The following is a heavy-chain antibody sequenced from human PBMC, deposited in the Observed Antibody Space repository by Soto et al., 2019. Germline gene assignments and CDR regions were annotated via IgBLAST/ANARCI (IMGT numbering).Heavy chain of an antibody. CDR1: GGSISSSSYY. V-gene: IGHV4-39*01. CDR2: IYYSGST. Sequence: PSETLSLTCTVSGGSISSSSYYWGWIRQPPGKGLEWIGSIYYSGSTYYNPSLKSRVTISVDTSKNQFSLKLSSMTAADTAVYYCARHYDSSSWTNMHDYWGQGTLVTV. D-gene: IGHD6-13*01. J-gene: IGHJ4*02. CDR3: ARHYDSSSWTNMHDY.